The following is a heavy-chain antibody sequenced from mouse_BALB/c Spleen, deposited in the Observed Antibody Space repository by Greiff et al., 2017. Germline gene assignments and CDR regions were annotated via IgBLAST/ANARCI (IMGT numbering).Heavy chain of an antibody. CDR1: GYSITSDYA. D-gene: IGHD1-1*01. V-gene: IGHV3-2*02. Sequence: VQLQQSGPGLVKPSQSLSLTCTVTGYSITSDYAWNWIRQFPGNKLEWMGYISYSGSTSYNPSLKSRISITRDTSKNQFFLQLNSVTTEDTATYYCARRAYYGYFDYWGQGTTLTVSS. CDR3: ARRAYYGYFDY. CDR2: ISYSGST. J-gene: IGHJ2*01.